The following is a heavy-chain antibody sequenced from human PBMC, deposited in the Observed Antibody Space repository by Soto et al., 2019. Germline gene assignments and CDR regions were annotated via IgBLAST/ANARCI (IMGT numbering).Heavy chain of an antibody. CDR2: IYYSGST. Sequence: QVQLQESGPGLVKPSETLSLTCTVSGGSISSYYWSWIRQPPGKGLEYIGYIYYSGSTNYNPFLKSRVTISVDTSKKQFSLKLTSVTAADTAVYYCARSLYSGSYTNWFDPWGQGTLVTVSS. CDR3: ARSLYSGSYTNWFDP. V-gene: IGHV4-59*01. D-gene: IGHD1-26*01. CDR1: GGSISSYY. J-gene: IGHJ5*02.